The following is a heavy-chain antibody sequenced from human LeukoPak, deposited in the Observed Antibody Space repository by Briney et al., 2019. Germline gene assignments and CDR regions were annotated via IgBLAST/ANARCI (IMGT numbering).Heavy chain of an antibody. CDR2: IKQDGSEK. J-gene: IGHJ4*02. D-gene: IGHD3-16*01. Sequence: GGSLRLSCAASGFTFSSYWMSWVRQAPGKGLEWVANIKQDGSEKSYVDSVKGRFTISRDNAKNSLYLQMNSLRAEDTAVYYCVRDSTWGGIYFDYWGQGTLVTVSS. V-gene: IGHV3-7*01. CDR3: VRDSTWGGIYFDY. CDR1: GFTFSSYW.